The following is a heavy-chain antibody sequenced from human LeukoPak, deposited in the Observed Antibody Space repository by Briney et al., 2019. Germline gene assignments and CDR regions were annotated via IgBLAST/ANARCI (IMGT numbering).Heavy chain of an antibody. CDR3: ARGHWGLDS. CDR1: GFTFSDHY. D-gene: IGHD7-27*01. CDR2: ISHTGTTM. V-gene: IGHV3-11*04. J-gene: IGHJ4*02. Sequence: PGGSLRPSCAASGFTFSDHYMSWIRQAPGKGLEGVSYISHTGTTMYYADSVKGRFTLSRDNARNSLYLQMNSLRAEDTAVYYCARGHWGLDSWGQGTLVSVSS.